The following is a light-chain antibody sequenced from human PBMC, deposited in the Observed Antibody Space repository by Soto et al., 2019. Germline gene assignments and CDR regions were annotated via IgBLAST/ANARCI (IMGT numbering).Light chain of an antibody. Sequence: DIQMTQSPSSLSASVGDRVTITCRASQGISTYLARFQQKPGKVPKLLIYAASTLQSGVPSRFSGSGSGTEFTLTISSLQPDDFATYYCQQYNSYSRTFGQGTKV. J-gene: IGKJ1*01. CDR3: QQYNSYSRT. V-gene: IGKV1-27*01. CDR2: AAS. CDR1: QGISTY.